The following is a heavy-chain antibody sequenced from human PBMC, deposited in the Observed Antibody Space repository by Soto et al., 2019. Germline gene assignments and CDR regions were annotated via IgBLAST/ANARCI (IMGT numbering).Heavy chain of an antibody. J-gene: IGHJ4*02. CDR1: GFTFKNYG. CDR3: AKSGYYDSSGSFDY. Sequence: GGSLRLSCEASGFTFKNYGMNWVRQPPGKGLEWVSYISSGSIGYADSVKGRFTISRDNAKNSLYLQMNSLRAEDTALYYCAKSGYYDSSGSFDYWGQGTLVTVSS. D-gene: IGHD3-22*01. CDR2: ISSGSI. V-gene: IGHV3-9*01.